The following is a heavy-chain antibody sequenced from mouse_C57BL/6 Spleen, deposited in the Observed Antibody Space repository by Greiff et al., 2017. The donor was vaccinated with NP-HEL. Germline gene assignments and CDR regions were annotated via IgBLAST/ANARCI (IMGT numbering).Heavy chain of an antibody. V-gene: IGHV5-4*03. CDR3: ASYYYGSSYAMDY. CDR2: ISDGGSYT. D-gene: IGHD1-1*01. Sequence: EVMLVESGGGLVKPGGSLKLSCAASGFTFSSYAMSWVRQTPEKRLEWVATISDGGSYTYYPDNVKGRFTISRDKAKNNLYLQMSHLKSEDTAMYYCASYYYGSSYAMDYWGQGTSVTVSS. CDR1: GFTFSSYA. J-gene: IGHJ4*01.